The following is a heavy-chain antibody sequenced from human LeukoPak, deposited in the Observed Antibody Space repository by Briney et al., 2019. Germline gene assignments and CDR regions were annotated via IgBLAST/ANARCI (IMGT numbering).Heavy chain of an antibody. D-gene: IGHD6-13*01. CDR1: GYTFTGYY. Sequence: GASVKVSCKASGYTFTGYYMHWVRQAPGQGPEWMGWINPNSGGTNYAQKFQGRVTMTRDTSISTAYMELSRLRSDDTAVYYCARSPTYSSSWYYGYWGQGALVTVSS. V-gene: IGHV1-2*02. CDR2: INPNSGGT. J-gene: IGHJ4*02. CDR3: ARSPTYSSSWYYGY.